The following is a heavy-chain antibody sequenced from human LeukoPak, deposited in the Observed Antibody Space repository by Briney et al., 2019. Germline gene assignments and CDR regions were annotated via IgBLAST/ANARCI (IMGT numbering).Heavy chain of an antibody. Sequence: SVKVSCKASGGTFSSYAISWVRQAPGQGLEWMGGIIPIFGTANYAQKFQGRVTITADESTSTAYMELSSLRSDDTAIYYCAGDVEKSTRGLYHWGQGTLVTVSS. CDR3: AGDVEKSTRGLYH. J-gene: IGHJ4*02. V-gene: IGHV1-69*13. CDR2: IIPIFGTA. CDR1: GGTFSSYA. D-gene: IGHD5-24*01.